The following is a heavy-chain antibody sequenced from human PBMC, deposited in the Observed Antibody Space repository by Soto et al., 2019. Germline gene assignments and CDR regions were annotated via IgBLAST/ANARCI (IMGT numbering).Heavy chain of an antibody. CDR3: ARMRGDSSAPFDP. D-gene: IGHD6-19*01. CDR1: GGSFSSYY. J-gene: IGHJ5*02. V-gene: IGHV4-59*01. CDR2: IYYSGST. Sequence: SETLSLTCAVYGGSFSSYYWSWIRQPPGKGLEWIGYIYYSGSTNYNPSLKSRVTISVDTSKNQFSLKLSSVTAADTAVYYCARMRGDSSAPFDPWGQGTLVTVSS.